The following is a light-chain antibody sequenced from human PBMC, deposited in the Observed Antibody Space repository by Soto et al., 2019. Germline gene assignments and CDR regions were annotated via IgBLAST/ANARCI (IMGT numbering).Light chain of an antibody. CDR2: KAS. J-gene: IGKJ5*01. Sequence: DIQMTQSPSTLSASVGDIVTITCRASQSISSWLVWYQQKPGKAPKLLIYKASTLESGVPSRFSGSGSGTEFTLTISSLQPDDFATYYCQKYDSYSRNFGQGTRLEIK. CDR1: QSISSW. CDR3: QKYDSYSRN. V-gene: IGKV1-5*03.